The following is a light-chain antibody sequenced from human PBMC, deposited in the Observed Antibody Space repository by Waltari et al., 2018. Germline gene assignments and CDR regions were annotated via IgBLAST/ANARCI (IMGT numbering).Light chain of an antibody. CDR3: QHYLRLPVT. Sequence: LGEMATVSCRASQSVSRALAWYQQKPGQAPRLLIYGASTRATGIPDRFSGSGSGTDFSLTISRLEPDDFAVYYCQHYLRLPVTFGQGTTVEI. CDR2: GAS. CDR1: QSVSRA. V-gene: IGKV3-20*01. J-gene: IGKJ1*01.